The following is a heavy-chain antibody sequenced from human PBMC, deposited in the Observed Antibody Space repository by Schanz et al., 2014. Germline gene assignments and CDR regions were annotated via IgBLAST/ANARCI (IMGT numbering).Heavy chain of an antibody. CDR3: ARGYGDSPTDF. V-gene: IGHV1-18*01. CDR2: ISAYNGNT. Sequence: QGQLVQSGPEVKEPGASVKVSCKASGYTFTSYGINWVRQAPGQGLEWMGWISAYNGNTNYAQKLQGRVTITADRSTSTAYMELSSLRSEDTAVYYCARGYGDSPTDFWGQGTLVTVSS. CDR1: GYTFTSYG. D-gene: IGHD4-17*01. J-gene: IGHJ4*02.